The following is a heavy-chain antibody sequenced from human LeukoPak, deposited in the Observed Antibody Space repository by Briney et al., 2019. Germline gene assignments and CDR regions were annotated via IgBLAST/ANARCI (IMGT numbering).Heavy chain of an antibody. CDR1: GGSFSNYY. Sequence: SETLSLTWAVYGGSFSNYYWRWLRQPPGKGLEWIGEIDHTGSTNYNPSLRSRVTISIDTSKTQFSLKLTSVYAADTCGKYGGGVRNLWSPFYMYWGQGTLVTVSS. J-gene: IGHJ4*02. D-gene: IGHD3-3*01. CDR2: IDHTGST. CDR3: GGVRNLWSPFYMY. V-gene: IGHV4-34*01.